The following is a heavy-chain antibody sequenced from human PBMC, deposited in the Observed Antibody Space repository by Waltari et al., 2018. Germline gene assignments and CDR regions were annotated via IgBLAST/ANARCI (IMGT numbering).Heavy chain of an antibody. J-gene: IGHJ4*02. CDR1: GGSFSGYY. V-gene: IGHV4-34*01. CDR3: ARRPPSFRTAASFDY. CDR2: INHSGST. Sequence: QVQLQQWGAGLLQPSETLSLTCAVYGGSFSGYYWSWIRQPPGKGLEWIGEINHSGSTNYNPALKSRVTISVDTSKNQFSLKLSSVTAADTAVYYCARRPPSFRTAASFDYWGQGTLVTVSS. D-gene: IGHD6-13*01.